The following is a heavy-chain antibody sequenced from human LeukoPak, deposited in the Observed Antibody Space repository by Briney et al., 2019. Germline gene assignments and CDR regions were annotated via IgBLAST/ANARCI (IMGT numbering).Heavy chain of an antibody. V-gene: IGHV1-2*02. Sequence: GASVKVSCKASGYTFADYYIHWVRQAPGQGLEWVGWMNPNSGDTNYARSFQGRVTMTRDTSISTAYMELSRLRSDDTAVYYCARRPAYSYGTWGQGTLVTVSS. J-gene: IGHJ5*02. CDR3: ARRPAYSYGT. CDR1: GYTFADYY. D-gene: IGHD5-18*01. CDR2: MNPNSGDT.